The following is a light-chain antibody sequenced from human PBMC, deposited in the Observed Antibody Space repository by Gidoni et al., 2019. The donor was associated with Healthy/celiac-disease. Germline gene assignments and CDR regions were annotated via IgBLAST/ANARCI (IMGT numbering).Light chain of an antibody. CDR1: QDISNY. J-gene: IGKJ4*01. Sequence: IQMTQSPSPLSASVGDRVPITCQASQDISNYLNWYQQKPGKAPKLLIYDASNLETGVPSRFSGSGSGTDFTFTISSLQPEDIATYYCQQYDNLPLTFXGXTKVEIK. V-gene: IGKV1-33*01. CDR3: QQYDNLPLT. CDR2: DAS.